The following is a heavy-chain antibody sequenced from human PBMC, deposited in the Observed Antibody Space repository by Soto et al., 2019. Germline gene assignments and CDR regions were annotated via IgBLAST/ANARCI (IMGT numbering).Heavy chain of an antibody. J-gene: IGHJ4*02. CDR3: AREPFT. CDR2: IYYSGGT. CDR1: GGSISSGGYY. Sequence: QVQLQESGPGLVKPSQTLSLTCTVSGGSISSGGYYWSWIRQHPGKGLEWIGYIYYSGGTYYNPSLQRRDTISVATSTTQFSLSLSSVTAADTAVSYCAREPFTWGQGTLVTVSS. V-gene: IGHV4-31*03.